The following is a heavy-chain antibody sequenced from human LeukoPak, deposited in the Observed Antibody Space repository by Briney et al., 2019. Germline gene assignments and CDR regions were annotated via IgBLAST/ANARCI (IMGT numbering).Heavy chain of an antibody. V-gene: IGHV4-31*03. CDR2: IYYSGST. D-gene: IGHD2-15*01. J-gene: IGHJ4*02. CDR1: GGSISSGGYY. Sequence: KASETLSLTCTVSGGSISSGGYYWSWIRQHPGKGLEWIGYIYYSGSTYYNPSLKSRVTISVDTSKNQFPLKLSSVTAADTAVYYCARDLGQGGSFDYWGQGTLVTVSS. CDR3: ARDLGQGGSFDY.